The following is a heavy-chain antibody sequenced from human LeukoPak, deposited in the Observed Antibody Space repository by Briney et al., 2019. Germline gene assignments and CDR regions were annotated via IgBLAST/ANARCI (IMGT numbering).Heavy chain of an antibody. CDR1: GFTFSSDW. CDR2: INHNGNVN. J-gene: IGHJ6*02. V-gene: IGHV3-7*03. D-gene: IGHD3-16*01. Sequence: AGGSLRLSCAAAGFTFSSDWMNWGREGGGEGLEWVASINHNGNVNYYVDSVKGRFTISRDNAKNSLYLQMSNLRAEDTAVYFCARGGGLDVWGQGATVTVSS. CDR3: ARGGGLDV.